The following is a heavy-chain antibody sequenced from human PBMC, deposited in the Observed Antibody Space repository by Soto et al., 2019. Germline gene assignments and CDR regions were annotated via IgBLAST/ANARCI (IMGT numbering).Heavy chain of an antibody. CDR1: GFTFSGHT. J-gene: IGHJ6*02. D-gene: IGHD2-8*01. CDR3: ARVSGYCTNISCRAPSYYYLAMDV. CDR2: TSYDGSNK. V-gene: IGHV3-30-3*01. Sequence: LRLSCAASGFTFSGHTMYWVRQAPGKGLDWVAVTSYDGSNKFYSDSVKGRFTISRDNSENTLHLQTNSLRAEDTAVYYCARVSGYCTNISCRAPSYYYLAMDVWGQGTTVPV.